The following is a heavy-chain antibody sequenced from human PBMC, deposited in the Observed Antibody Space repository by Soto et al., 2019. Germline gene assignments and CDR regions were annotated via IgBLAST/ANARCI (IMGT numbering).Heavy chain of an antibody. CDR1: GFSFSGYS. Sequence: GGSLRLSCAASGFSFSGYSMNWVRQAPGRGLEWVAFIDLSGTPTDYRESVKGRFTLSKDKSMKTVYLQMNSLRVEDAAVYYCTKDRVPDGIYSFDYWGQGALVTVSS. V-gene: IGHV3-23*05. CDR3: TKDRVPDGIYSFDY. J-gene: IGHJ4*02. CDR2: IDLSGTPT. D-gene: IGHD2-15*01.